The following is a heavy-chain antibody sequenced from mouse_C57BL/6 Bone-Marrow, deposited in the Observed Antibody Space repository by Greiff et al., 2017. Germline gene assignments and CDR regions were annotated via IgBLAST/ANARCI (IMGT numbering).Heavy chain of an antibody. V-gene: IGHV1-69*01. J-gene: IGHJ3*01. CDR2: IDPSDSYT. Sequence: VQLQQPGAELVMPGASVKLSCKASGYTFTSYWMHWVTQRPGQGLEWIGDIDPSDSYTTYNQKFMGKSTLTVAKSSSTAYLQLSSLTSEDSAVYYCARDGYDGAWFAYWGQGTLVTVSA. CDR3: ARDGYDGAWFAY. CDR1: GYTFTSYW. D-gene: IGHD2-2*01.